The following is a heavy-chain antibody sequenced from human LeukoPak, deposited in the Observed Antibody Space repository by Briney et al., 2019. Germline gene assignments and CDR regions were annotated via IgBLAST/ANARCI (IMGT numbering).Heavy chain of an antibody. CDR2: ISRSSAYI. CDR1: GFTLSSYS. J-gene: IGHJ3*02. Sequence: GGSLRLPCAASGFTLSSYSMNWVRQAPGKGLEWVSSISRSSAYIYYADSVKGRFTISRDNAKKSLYLQMNSLRAEDTAVYYCASFPPYMVRTDAFDIWGQGTMVTVSS. V-gene: IGHV3-21*01. CDR3: ASFPPYMVRTDAFDI. D-gene: IGHD3-10*01.